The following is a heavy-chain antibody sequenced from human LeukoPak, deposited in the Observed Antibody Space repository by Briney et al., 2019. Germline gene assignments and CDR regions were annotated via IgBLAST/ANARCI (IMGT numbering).Heavy chain of an antibody. D-gene: IGHD3-10*01. J-gene: IGHJ6*03. CDR2: IYTSGST. V-gene: IGHV4-59*10. CDR1: GGSFSGYY. CDR3: ARFYGSGAYYMDA. Sequence: PSETLSLTCAVYGGSFSGYYWSWIRQPAGKGLEWIGRIYTSGSTNYNPSLKSRVTISVDTSKNQFSLKLSSVTAADTAVYYCARFYGSGAYYMDAWGKGTTVTISS.